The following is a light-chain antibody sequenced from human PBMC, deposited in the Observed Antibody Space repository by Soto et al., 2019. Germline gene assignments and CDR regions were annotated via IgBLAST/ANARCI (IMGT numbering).Light chain of an antibody. Sequence: DIVLTQSPGTLSLSPGTRATLSCRASQSVSSNYLAWYQQKPGQAPRLLIYGASSRATGIPGRFSGSGSGTDFTLTIIRLEPEDFALYYCQQYASSRITFGQGTRLEIK. CDR3: QQYASSRIT. V-gene: IGKV3-20*01. CDR1: QSVSSNY. CDR2: GAS. J-gene: IGKJ5*01.